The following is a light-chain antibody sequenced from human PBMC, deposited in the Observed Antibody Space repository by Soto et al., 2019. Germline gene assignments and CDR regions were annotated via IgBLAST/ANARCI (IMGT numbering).Light chain of an antibody. CDR3: QQYNNWPPVT. CDR1: QSVSGN. V-gene: IGKV3-15*01. Sequence: EIVMTQYPATLSVSPGERATLSCRASQSVSGNLAWYQQKPGQAPRLLIYGASTRATGIQARFSGSGSGTEFTLTISSLQSEDFAVYYCQQYNNWPPVTFGGGTKVEIK. CDR2: GAS. J-gene: IGKJ4*01.